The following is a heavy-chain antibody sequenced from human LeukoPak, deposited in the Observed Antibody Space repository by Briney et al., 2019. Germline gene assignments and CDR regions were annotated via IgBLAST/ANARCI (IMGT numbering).Heavy chain of an antibody. CDR3: AREGAMAPSYGMDV. CDR1: GFTVSSNY. V-gene: IGHV3-53*04. J-gene: IGHJ6*02. Sequence: GGSLRLSCAASGFTVSSNYMSWVRQAPGKGLEWVSVIYSDGSTYYADSVKGRFTISRHNSKNTLYLQMNSLRAEDTAVYYCAREGAMAPSYGMDVWGQGTTVTVSS. CDR2: IYSDGST. D-gene: IGHD1-26*01.